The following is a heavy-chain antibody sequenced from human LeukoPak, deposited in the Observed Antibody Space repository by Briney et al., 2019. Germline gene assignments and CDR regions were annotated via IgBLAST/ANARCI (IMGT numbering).Heavy chain of an antibody. J-gene: IGHJ3*02. D-gene: IGHD3-16*02. CDR1: GGTFSSYA. V-gene: IGHV1-69*04. CDR2: IIPILGIA. Sequence: ASVKVSCKASGGTFSSYAISWVRQAPGQGLEWMGRIIPILGIANYAQKFQGRVTITADKSTSTAYMELSSLRSEDTAVYYCASDMKGYYVWGSYRHDAFDIWGQGTMVTVSS. CDR3: ASDMKGYYVWGSYRHDAFDI.